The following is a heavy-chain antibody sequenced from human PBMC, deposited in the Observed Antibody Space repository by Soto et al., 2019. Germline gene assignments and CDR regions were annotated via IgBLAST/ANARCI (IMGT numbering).Heavy chain of an antibody. CDR3: ARDTGADAFDI. Sequence: SETLSLTCTVSGGSISSYYWSWIRQPPGKGLEWIGYIYYSGSTNYNPSLKSRVTISVDTSKNQFSLKLSSVTAADTAVYYCARDTGADAFDIWGQGTMVTVSS. CDR2: IYYSGST. V-gene: IGHV4-59*01. D-gene: IGHD1-26*01. CDR1: GGSISSYY. J-gene: IGHJ3*02.